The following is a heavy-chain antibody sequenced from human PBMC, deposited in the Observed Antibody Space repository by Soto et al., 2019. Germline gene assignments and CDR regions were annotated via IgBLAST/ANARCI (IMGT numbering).Heavy chain of an antibody. CDR1: GFTFSNYW. V-gene: IGHV3-74*02. Sequence: EVQLVESGGGLVQPGGSLRLSCAASGFTFSNYWMYWVRQAPGKGLEWVSRINSDGSVASYADSVKGRLTISRDNVKNTLYLQMDRLRAEDTAVYYCARGDCVGGSCYSLAGSFYYYMDAWGKGTKVTVFS. CDR2: INSDGSVA. D-gene: IGHD2-15*01. J-gene: IGHJ6*03. CDR3: ARGDCVGGSCYSLAGSFYYYMDA.